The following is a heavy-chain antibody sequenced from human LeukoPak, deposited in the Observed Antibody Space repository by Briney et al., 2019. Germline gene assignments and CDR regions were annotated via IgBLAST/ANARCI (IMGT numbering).Heavy chain of an antibody. CDR1: GGSISSSNW. D-gene: IGHD6-13*01. CDR2: IYHSGST. V-gene: IGHV4-4*02. CDR3: ARPYSSSPYAFDI. J-gene: IGHJ3*02. Sequence: SETLSLTCAVSGGSISSSNWWSWVRQPPGKGLEWIGEIYHSGSTNYNPSLKSRVTISVDKSKNQFSLKLSSVTAADTAVYYCARPYSSSPYAFDIWGQGTMVTVSS.